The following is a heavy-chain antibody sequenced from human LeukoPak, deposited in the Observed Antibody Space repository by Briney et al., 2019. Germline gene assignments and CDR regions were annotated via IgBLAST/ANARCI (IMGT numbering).Heavy chain of an antibody. Sequence: GGSLRLSCAASGFTFSSYAMSWVRQAPGKGLEWVSAISGSGGSTYYADSVNGRFTISRDNSKHTLYLQMNSLRAEDTAVYYCAKDCKGSGSSYFPFDYWAQGTLVTVSS. D-gene: IGHD3-10*01. CDR3: AKDCKGSGSSYFPFDY. CDR2: ISGSGGST. V-gene: IGHV3-23*01. CDR1: GFTFSSYA. J-gene: IGHJ4*02.